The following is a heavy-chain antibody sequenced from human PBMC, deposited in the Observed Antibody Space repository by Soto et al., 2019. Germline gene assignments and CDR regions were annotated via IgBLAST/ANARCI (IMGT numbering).Heavy chain of an antibody. D-gene: IGHD2-15*01. CDR3: ARLTVYCSGGSCYWAHFDY. V-gene: IGHV1-18*01. CDR1: GYTFTSYG. CDR2: ISAYNGNT. Sequence: ASVKVSCKASGYTFTSYGISWVRQAPGQGLEWMGWISAYNGNTNYAQELQGRVTMTTDTSTSTAYMELRSLRPDDTAVYYCARLTVYCSGGSCYWAHFDYWGQGTLVTVSS. J-gene: IGHJ4*02.